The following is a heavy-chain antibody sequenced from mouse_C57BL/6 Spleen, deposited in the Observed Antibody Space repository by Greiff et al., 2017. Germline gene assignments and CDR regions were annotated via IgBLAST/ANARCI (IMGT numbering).Heavy chain of an antibody. CDR2: ISYDGSN. CDR3: ARDQGVAWFAY. V-gene: IGHV3-6*01. J-gene: IGHJ3*01. Sequence: EVQLQESGPGLVKPSQSLSLTCSVTGYSITSGYYWNWIRQFPGNKLEWMGYISYDGSNNYNPSLKNRISITRDTSKNQFFLKLNSVTTEDTATYYCARDQGVAWFAYWGQGTLVTVSA. D-gene: IGHD3-2*02. CDR1: GYSITSGYY.